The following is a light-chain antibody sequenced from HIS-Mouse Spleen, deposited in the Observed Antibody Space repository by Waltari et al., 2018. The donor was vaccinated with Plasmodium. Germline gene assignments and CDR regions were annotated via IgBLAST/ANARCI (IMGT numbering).Light chain of an antibody. Sequence: SYELTQPPSVSVSPGQTASIPCSGDKLGDKYACWYQQKPGQSPVLVIYQDSNRPSGIPGGFSGSSSGNTATLTISGTQAMDEADYYCQAWDSSTAVFGGGTKLTVL. CDR3: QAWDSSTAV. V-gene: IGLV3-1*01. CDR2: QDS. CDR1: KLGDKY. J-gene: IGLJ3*02.